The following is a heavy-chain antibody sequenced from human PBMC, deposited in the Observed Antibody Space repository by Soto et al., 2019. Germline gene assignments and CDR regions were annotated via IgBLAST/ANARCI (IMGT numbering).Heavy chain of an antibody. V-gene: IGHV4-34*01. CDR2: INHSGSN. CDR3: ARGGINAWQVAFDS. D-gene: IGHD2-2*01. CDR1: GGSFSTYY. Sequence: QLQQWGAGLLKPSETLSLTCVVSGGSFSTYYYNWIRQSPGKGLEWIGDINHSGSNNYSPSIKNRVPVSLDTSKNQLSLKLNSVTAADTAVYYCARGGINAWQVAFDSWGQGTMVTVSS. J-gene: IGHJ3*02.